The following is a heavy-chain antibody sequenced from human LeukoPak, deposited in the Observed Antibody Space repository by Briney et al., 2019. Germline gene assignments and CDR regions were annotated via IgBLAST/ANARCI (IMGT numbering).Heavy chain of an antibody. J-gene: IGHJ5*02. Sequence: PSETLSLTCTVSGGSISSYYWTWIRQSAGKGLEWIGRINTSGSTNYNPSLRSRVTMSVNTSKNQFSLNLTSVTASDTAVYSCAREGGDPRWLDPWGQGTLVTVSS. D-gene: IGHD6-25*01. CDR3: AREGGDPRWLDP. V-gene: IGHV4-4*07. CDR2: INTSGST. CDR1: GGSISSYY.